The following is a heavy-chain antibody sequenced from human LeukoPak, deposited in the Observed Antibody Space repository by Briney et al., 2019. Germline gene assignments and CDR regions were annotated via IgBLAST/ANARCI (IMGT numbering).Heavy chain of an antibody. CDR2: INDSGTI. CDR1: GGSFSNYY. J-gene: IGHJ6*03. Sequence: TSETLSLTCAVYGGSFSNYYWSWIRQPPGKGLEWIGEINDSGTINYNPSLMSRVTISVDKSKNQFSLKLSSVTAADTAVYYCARRWNYGRNYYIDVWSKGATVSVSS. D-gene: IGHD1-7*01. V-gene: IGHV4-34*01. CDR3: ARRWNYGRNYYIDV.